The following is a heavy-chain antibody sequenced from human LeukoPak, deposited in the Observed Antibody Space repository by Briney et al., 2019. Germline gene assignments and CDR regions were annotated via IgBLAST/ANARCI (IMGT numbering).Heavy chain of an antibody. J-gene: IGHJ4*02. CDR2: IYYSGTT. V-gene: IGHV4-59*01. CDR1: GGSISSYY. Sequence: SETLSLTCTVSGGSISSYYWSWIRQPPGKGLEWIGYIYYSGTTNYNPSLKSRVTISVDTSKNQFSLKLSSVTAADTAAYYCARGVYIVAAQYGYWGQGTLVTVSS. CDR3: ARGVYIVAAQYGY. D-gene: IGHD6-13*01.